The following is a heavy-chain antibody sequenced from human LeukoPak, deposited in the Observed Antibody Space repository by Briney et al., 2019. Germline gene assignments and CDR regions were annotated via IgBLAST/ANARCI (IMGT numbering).Heavy chain of an antibody. Sequence: GGSLRLSCAASGFTFSSYAMSWVRQAPGKGLEWVSAISGSGGSTYYADSVKGRFTISRDNSKNTLYLQMNSLRAEDTAVYYCAKDYGHGRGGDDRFDYWGQGTLVTVSS. D-gene: IGHD4-17*01. J-gene: IGHJ4*02. V-gene: IGHV3-23*01. CDR1: GFTFSSYA. CDR2: ISGSGGST. CDR3: AKDYGHGRGGDDRFDY.